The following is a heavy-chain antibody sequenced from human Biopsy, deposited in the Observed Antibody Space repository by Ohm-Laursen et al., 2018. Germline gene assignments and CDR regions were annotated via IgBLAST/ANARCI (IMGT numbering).Heavy chain of an antibody. CDR1: GYSFTSYY. J-gene: IGHJ4*02. V-gene: IGHV1-46*01. D-gene: IGHD6-19*01. Sequence: SVKVSCKASGYSFTSYYMHWVRQAPGQGLEWMGMINPSGSTTSYPQIFQGRVTMTRDTSKSTVYMELSSLRSADTAVYFCARNTGWYGDLYYFDYWGQGTTVIVSS. CDR2: INPSGSTT. CDR3: ARNTGWYGDLYYFDY.